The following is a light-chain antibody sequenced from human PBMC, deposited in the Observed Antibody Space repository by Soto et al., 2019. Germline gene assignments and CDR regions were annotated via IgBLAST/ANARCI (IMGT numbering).Light chain of an antibody. V-gene: IGLV1-40*01. J-gene: IGLJ3*02. Sequence: QSVLTQPPSVSGAPGQRVTISCTGSSSNIGAHYDVHWYQQLPGRAPKLLIFGNINRPSGVPDRFSGSKSDTSASLAISGLQSEDEADYYCATWDDSLNGWVFGGGTKVTVL. CDR3: ATWDDSLNGWV. CDR2: GNI. CDR1: SSNIGAHYD.